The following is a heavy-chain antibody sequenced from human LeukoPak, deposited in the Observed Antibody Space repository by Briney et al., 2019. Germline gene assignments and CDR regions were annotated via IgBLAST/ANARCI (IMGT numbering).Heavy chain of an antibody. D-gene: IGHD6-6*01. J-gene: IGHJ4*02. Sequence: GASVKVSCKASGYTFTSYDINWVRQATGQGLEWMGWMNPNSDNTGYAQKFQGRVTMTRNTAISTAYMELSSLKSDDTAVYYCARVYSSSSLDYWGQGTLVTVSS. CDR2: MNPNSDNT. CDR3: ARVYSSSSLDY. V-gene: IGHV1-8*01. CDR1: GYTFTSYD.